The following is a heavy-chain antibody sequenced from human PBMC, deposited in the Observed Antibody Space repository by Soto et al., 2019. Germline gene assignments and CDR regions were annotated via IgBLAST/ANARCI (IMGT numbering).Heavy chain of an antibody. J-gene: IGHJ4*02. Sequence: EVQLVESGGGLVQPGGSLRLSCAASGFTFSSYWMHWVRQAPGKGLVWVSRINSDGSSTSYADSVKGRFTISRDNAKNTLYLQTNSRRAEDTAVYYCARGPSDSGTYPPDYWGQGTLVPVSS. CDR3: ARGPSDSGTYPPDY. V-gene: IGHV3-74*01. CDR1: GFTFSSYW. D-gene: IGHD1-26*01. CDR2: INSDGSST.